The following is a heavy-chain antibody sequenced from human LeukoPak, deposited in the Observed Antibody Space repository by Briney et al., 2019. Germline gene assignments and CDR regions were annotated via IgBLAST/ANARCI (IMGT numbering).Heavy chain of an antibody. CDR3: ARDSDWDDAFHL. Sequence: GGSLRLSCAASGFTFSSYEMNWVRQAPGKGLEWVSYISSSGSTIYYADSVKGRFTISRDNAKNSLYLQMNSLRAEDTAVYYCARDSDWDDAFHLWGQGTMLTVSS. CDR2: ISSSGSTI. D-gene: IGHD3-9*01. CDR1: GFTFSSYE. J-gene: IGHJ3*01. V-gene: IGHV3-48*03.